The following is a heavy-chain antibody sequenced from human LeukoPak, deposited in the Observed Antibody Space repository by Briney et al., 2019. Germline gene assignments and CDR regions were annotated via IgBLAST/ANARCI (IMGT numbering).Heavy chain of an antibody. V-gene: IGHV1-46*01. CDR3: ARDPVGVCYNYYGMDV. CDR2: VNPSGGST. J-gene: IGHJ6*02. Sequence: ASVKVSCKASGYTFTNYYMHWVRQAPGQGLEWMGIVNPSGGSTTYAQKFQGRVSMTRDTSTSTVYMELSSLRSEDTAVYYCARDPVGVCYNYYGMDVWGQGTTVTVSS. D-gene: IGHD2-8*01. CDR1: GYTFTNYY.